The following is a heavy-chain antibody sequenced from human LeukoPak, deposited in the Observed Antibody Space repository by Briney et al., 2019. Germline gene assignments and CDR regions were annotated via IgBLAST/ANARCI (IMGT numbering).Heavy chain of an antibody. Sequence: SVKVSCKASGGTFSSYDISWVRQAPGQGLEGMGVIMPMFGKANYAQKFQGRVTTTADKATSTAYMELSSLRSEDTAVYYCARVSKGSGSYDNWFDPWGQGTLVTVSS. J-gene: IGHJ5*02. V-gene: IGHV1-69*06. CDR1: GGTFSSYD. CDR2: IMPMFGKA. CDR3: ARVSKGSGSYDNWFDP. D-gene: IGHD3-10*01.